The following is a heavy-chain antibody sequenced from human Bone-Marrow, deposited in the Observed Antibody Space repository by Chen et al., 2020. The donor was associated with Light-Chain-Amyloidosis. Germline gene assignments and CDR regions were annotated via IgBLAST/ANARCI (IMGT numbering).Heavy chain of an antibody. CDR3: ARDTGGSSSY. CDR1: GFPFTTYW. D-gene: IGHD2-8*02. J-gene: IGHJ4*02. Sequence: EVQLVESGGGLVQPGGSLSLSCAVPGFPFTTYWMSWVRQVPGKGLEWVAHIKADGREKYYLDSVKGRFTISRDNAKNSVYLQMNSRRAEDTAVYYCARDTGGSSSYWGQGALVTVSS. V-gene: IGHV3-7*05. CDR2: IKADGREK.